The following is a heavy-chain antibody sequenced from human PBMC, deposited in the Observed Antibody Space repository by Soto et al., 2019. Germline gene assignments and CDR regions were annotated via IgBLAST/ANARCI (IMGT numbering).Heavy chain of an antibody. Sequence: TLSLTCTVSGGSISSSSYYWGWIRQPPGEGLEWIGSIYHTGNAYYNPSLKSRVTIFVDTSENQFSLKLTSVTAADTALYYCARDYFDSSDYTTNWFDPWGQGALVTVSS. J-gene: IGHJ5*02. D-gene: IGHD3-22*01. CDR2: IYHTGNA. CDR3: ARDYFDSSDYTTNWFDP. V-gene: IGHV4-39*01. CDR1: GGSISSSSYY.